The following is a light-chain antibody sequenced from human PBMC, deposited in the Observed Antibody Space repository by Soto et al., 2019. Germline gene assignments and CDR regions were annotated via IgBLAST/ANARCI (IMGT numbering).Light chain of an antibody. J-gene: IGKJ1*01. V-gene: IGKV1-5*01. Sequence: DFQMTQSPPTLSASVGDRVTITCRASQSSSRWVAWYQQKPGKPPKLLIYADSNLESGVPSRFSGSGSGTEFTLTISSLQHDDFATYYCQQYNSFSGTFGQGTKVDIK. CDR1: QSSSRW. CDR3: QQYNSFSGT. CDR2: ADS.